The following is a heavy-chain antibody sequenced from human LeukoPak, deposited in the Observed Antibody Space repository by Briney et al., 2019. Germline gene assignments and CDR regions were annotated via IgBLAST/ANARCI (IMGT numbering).Heavy chain of an antibody. CDR3: TRDLLSDQMLYDY. D-gene: IGHD2-2*02. CDR2: IGGNGGGI. J-gene: IGHJ4*02. CDR1: GFTFSSYA. V-gene: IGHV3-64*01. Sequence: GGSLRLSCAASGFTFSSYAMHWVRQAPGKGLEYVSSIGGNGGGIYYANSVKGRFTISRDNSKNMLYLQMGSLRAEDMAVYYCTRDLLSDQMLYDYWGQGTLVTVSS.